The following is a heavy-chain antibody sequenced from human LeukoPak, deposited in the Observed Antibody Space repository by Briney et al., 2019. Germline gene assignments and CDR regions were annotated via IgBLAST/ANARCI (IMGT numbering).Heavy chain of an antibody. V-gene: IGHV3-23*01. J-gene: IGHJ4*02. D-gene: IGHD3-10*01. CDR1: GFTVSRNS. Sequence: GGSLRLSCAASGFTVSRNSMSWVRQAPGKGLEWVSAISGSGGSTYYADSVKGRFTISRDNSKNTLYLQMNSLRAEDTAVYYCAKGSPYGSGSFDYWGQGTLVTVSS. CDR2: ISGSGGST. CDR3: AKGSPYGSGSFDY.